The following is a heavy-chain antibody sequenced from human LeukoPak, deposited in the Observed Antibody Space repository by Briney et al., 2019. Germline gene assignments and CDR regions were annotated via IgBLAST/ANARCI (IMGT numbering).Heavy chain of an antibody. CDR1: GFTFSSYS. D-gene: IGHD3-10*01. J-gene: IGHJ4*02. CDR2: ISSSSYI. CDR3: ARERSGTIDY. Sequence: GGSLRLSCAASGFTFSSYSMNWVRQAPGKGLEWVSSISSSSYIYYADSVKGRFTISRDNAKNSLYLQMNSLRAEDTAVYYCARERSGTIDYWGQGTLVTVAS. V-gene: IGHV3-21*01.